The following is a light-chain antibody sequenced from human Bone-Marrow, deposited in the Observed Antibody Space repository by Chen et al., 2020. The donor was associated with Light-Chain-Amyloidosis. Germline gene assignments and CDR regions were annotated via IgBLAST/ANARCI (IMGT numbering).Light chain of an antibody. CDR3: QVWDRSSDRPV. J-gene: IGLJ3*02. CDR1: NIGSTS. Sequence: SYVLTQPSSVSVAPGQTATIACGGNNIGSTSVHWYQQTPGQAPLLVVYDDSDRPSGIPARLSGSNSGTTATLTISRVEAGDEADYYGQVWDRSSDRPVFGGGTKLTVL. CDR2: DDS. V-gene: IGLV3-21*02.